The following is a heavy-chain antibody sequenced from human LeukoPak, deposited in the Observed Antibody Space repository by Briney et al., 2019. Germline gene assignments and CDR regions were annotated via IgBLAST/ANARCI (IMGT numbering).Heavy chain of an antibody. J-gene: IGHJ5*02. Sequence: PGGSLRLSCAASGFTFSSYWMSGVRQAPGKGLEWVASIKQDGSEKYYVDSVKGRFTISRDNAKNSLYLQMNSLRAEDTAVYYCARSSDSGWWGNWFDPWGQGTLVTVSS. D-gene: IGHD6-19*01. V-gene: IGHV3-7*01. CDR2: IKQDGSEK. CDR1: GFTFSSYW. CDR3: ARSSDSGWWGNWFDP.